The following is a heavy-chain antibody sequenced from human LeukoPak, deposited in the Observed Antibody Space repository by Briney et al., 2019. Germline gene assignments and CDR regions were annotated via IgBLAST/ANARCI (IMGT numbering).Heavy chain of an antibody. J-gene: IGHJ6*03. CDR3: ARALGSGYYYYMDV. CDR2: IYYSGST. Sequence: SETLSLTCTVSGGSISSTTYYWGWIRQPPGKGLEWIGSIYYSGSTYYSPSLKSRVTISVNTSKKQFSLKLSSVTAADTAVCYCARALGSGYYYYMDVWGKGTTVTISS. D-gene: IGHD3-22*01. CDR1: GGSISSTTYY. V-gene: IGHV4-39*07.